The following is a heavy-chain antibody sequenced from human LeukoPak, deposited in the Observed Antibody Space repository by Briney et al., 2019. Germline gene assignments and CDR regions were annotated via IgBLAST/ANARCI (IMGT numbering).Heavy chain of an antibody. Sequence: PSETLSLTCSVSGGSISSYYWSWIRQPPGKGLEWIGYIYYSGSTNYNPSLKSRVTISVDTSKNQFSLKLSSVTAADTAVYYCARGGYYGSGNDFRFDPWGQGTLVTVSS. V-gene: IGHV4-59*01. CDR2: IYYSGST. J-gene: IGHJ5*02. CDR1: GGSISSYY. CDR3: ARGGYYGSGNDFRFDP. D-gene: IGHD3-10*01.